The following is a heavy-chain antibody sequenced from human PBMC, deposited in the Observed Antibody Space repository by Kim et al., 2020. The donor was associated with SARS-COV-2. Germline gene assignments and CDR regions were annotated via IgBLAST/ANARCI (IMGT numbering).Heavy chain of an antibody. CDR1: GGSISSGGYY. Sequence: SETLSLTCTVSGGSISSGGYYWSWIRQHPGKGLEWIGYIYYSGSTYYNPSLKSRVTISVDTSKNQFSLKLSSVTAADTAVYYCARDRPYDYGDYPDAFDIWGQGTMVTVSS. J-gene: IGHJ3*02. V-gene: IGHV4-31*03. D-gene: IGHD4-17*01. CDR3: ARDRPYDYGDYPDAFDI. CDR2: IYYSGST.